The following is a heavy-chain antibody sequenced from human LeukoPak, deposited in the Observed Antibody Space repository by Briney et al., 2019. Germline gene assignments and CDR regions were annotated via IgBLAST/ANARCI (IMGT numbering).Heavy chain of an antibody. CDR2: ISSSSSNI. J-gene: IGHJ5*02. Sequence: PGGYLRLSCAASGFTFSSYSMNWVRQAPGKGLEWVSYISSSSSNIYYSGSVKGRFTISRDTAKNSLYLQMNSVRAEDTAVYYCARGPPTIFGVVILYNWFDPWGQGTLVTVSS. CDR3: ARGPPTIFGVVILYNWFDP. CDR1: GFTFSSYS. V-gene: IGHV3-48*01. D-gene: IGHD3-3*01.